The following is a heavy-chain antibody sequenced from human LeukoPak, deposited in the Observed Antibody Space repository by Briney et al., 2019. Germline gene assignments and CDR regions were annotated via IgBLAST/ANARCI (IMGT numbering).Heavy chain of an antibody. CDR1: GGSISSGSYY. J-gene: IGHJ4*02. CDR2: IYTSGST. V-gene: IGHV4-61*02. CDR3: ATGDGYNQGGKYYFDY. D-gene: IGHD5-24*01. Sequence: SQTLSLTCTVSGGSISSGSYYWSWIRQPAGKGLEWIGRIYTSGSTNYNPSLKSRVTISVDTSKNQFSLKLSSVTAADTAVYYCATGDGYNQGGKYYFDYWGQGTLVTVSS.